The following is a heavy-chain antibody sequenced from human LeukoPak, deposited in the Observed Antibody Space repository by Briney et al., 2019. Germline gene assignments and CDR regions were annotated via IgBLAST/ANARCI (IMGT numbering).Heavy chain of an antibody. CDR2: IFHSGST. Sequence: SGTLSLTCAVSGASINRTNRWSWVRQPPGKGLEWIGEIFHSGSTNYNPSLKSRVTMSVDKSKNQFSLKVKSVPAADTAVYFCATQGVEAAGFFDYWGQGTLVIVSS. J-gene: IGHJ4*02. D-gene: IGHD6-13*01. CDR1: GASINRTNR. V-gene: IGHV4-4*02. CDR3: ATQGVEAAGFFDY.